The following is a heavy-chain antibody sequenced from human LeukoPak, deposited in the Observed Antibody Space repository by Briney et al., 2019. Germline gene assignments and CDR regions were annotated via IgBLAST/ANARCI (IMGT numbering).Heavy chain of an antibody. CDR3: ARGSRGSGGSCYRN. V-gene: IGHV4-34*01. J-gene: IGHJ4*02. D-gene: IGHD2-15*01. CDR2: INHRRST. CDR1: GGSVSGEY. Sequence: PSETLSLTCAVYGGSVSGEYWSWIRQPPGKGLELVGEINHRRSTNYHPPLQRRATISVDPSKNQFSLKLRPVTAADTAVYYCARGSRGSGGSCYRNWRQRTLVTVSS.